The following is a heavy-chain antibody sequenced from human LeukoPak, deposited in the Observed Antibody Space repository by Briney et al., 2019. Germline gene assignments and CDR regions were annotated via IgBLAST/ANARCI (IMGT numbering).Heavy chain of an antibody. Sequence: SETLSLTCAVSGGSSRSGDYFWSWIRQPPGKGLEWIGRIYTSGITNYNPSLKSRVTMSVDTSKNQFSLKLSSVTAADTAMYYCARDVGFAHYWGQGTLVTVSS. CDR1: GGSSRSGDYF. J-gene: IGHJ4*02. D-gene: IGHD2-21*01. V-gene: IGHV4-61*02. CDR2: IYTSGIT. CDR3: ARDVGFAHY.